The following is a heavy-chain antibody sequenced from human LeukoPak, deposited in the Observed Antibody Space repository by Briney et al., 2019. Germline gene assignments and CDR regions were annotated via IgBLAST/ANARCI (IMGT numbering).Heavy chain of an antibody. J-gene: IGHJ4*02. Sequence: GGSLRLSCAASGFTFTRFWMHWVRQAPGKGLVWVSRINVEGTTTTYADSVEGRFTISRDENTLYLQMTHLRVDDTAAYYCTRGGGEPFDYWGQGTLVTVSS. CDR1: GFTFTRFW. V-gene: IGHV3-74*01. D-gene: IGHD3-10*01. CDR2: INVEGTTT. CDR3: TRGGGEPFDY.